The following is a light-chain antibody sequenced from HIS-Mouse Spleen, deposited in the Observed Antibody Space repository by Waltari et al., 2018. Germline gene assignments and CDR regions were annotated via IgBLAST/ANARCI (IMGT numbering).Light chain of an antibody. J-gene: IGLJ2*01. CDR2: QDS. CDR3: QAWDSSTAV. V-gene: IGLV3-1*01. Sequence: YELTQPPSVSVSPGPTASITRSGHNSGDNYACWYQQKPGQSPVLVIYQDSKRPSGIPERFSGSNSGNTATLTISGTQAMDEADYYCQAWDSSTAVFGGGTKLTVL. CDR1: NSGDNY.